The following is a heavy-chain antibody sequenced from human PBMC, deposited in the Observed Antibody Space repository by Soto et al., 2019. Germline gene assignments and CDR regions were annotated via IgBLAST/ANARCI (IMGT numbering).Heavy chain of an antibody. Sequence: GXXVKVSYKASGGTFSSYAISWVRQAPGQGLEWMGGIIPIFGTANYAQKFQGRVTITADESTSTAYMELSSLRSEDTAVYYCARVGENYGSGSLFFDYWGQGTLVTVSS. CDR1: GGTFSSYA. J-gene: IGHJ4*02. V-gene: IGHV1-69*13. CDR2: IIPIFGTA. D-gene: IGHD3-10*01. CDR3: ARVGENYGSGSLFFDY.